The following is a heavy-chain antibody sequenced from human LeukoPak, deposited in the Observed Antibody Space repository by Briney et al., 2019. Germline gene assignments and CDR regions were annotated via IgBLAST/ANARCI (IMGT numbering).Heavy chain of an antibody. V-gene: IGHV1-2*02. CDR3: ARGGGLGYCSSTSCSELDY. D-gene: IGHD2-2*01. Sequence: ASVKVSCKASGYTFTGYYMHWVRQAPGQGLEWMGWINSNSGGTNYAQKFQGRVTMTWDTSISTVYMELSRLRSDDTAVYYCARGGGLGYCSSTSCSELDYWGQGTLVIVSS. CDR2: INSNSGGT. J-gene: IGHJ4*02. CDR1: GYTFTGYY.